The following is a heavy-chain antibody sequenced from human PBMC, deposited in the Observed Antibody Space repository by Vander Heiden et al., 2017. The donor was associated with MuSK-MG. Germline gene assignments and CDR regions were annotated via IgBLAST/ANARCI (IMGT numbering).Heavy chain of an antibody. CDR1: GFNFNTYW. Sequence: EVQLVQSGAEVKKPGESLKISCKPSGFNFNTYWIAWVRQMPGKGLEWMGIMYPGDSDTKSSPSFQGRVTISVDKSTNTAYLQMNNLKASDTAMYFCARSSMMGSQWFDRWGQGTLVTVSS. CDR3: ARSSMMGSQWFDR. J-gene: IGHJ5*02. D-gene: IGHD3-22*01. CDR2: MYPGDSDT. V-gene: IGHV5-51*01.